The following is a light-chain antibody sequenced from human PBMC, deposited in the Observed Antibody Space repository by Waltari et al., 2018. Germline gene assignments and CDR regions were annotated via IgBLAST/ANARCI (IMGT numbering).Light chain of an antibody. CDR1: QSVGRF. Sequence: EIVLTQSPATLSLSPGEGATLSCRASQSVGRFLAWYQHKPGQAPSLLIHDASNRATGIPARFSASGSGTDFTLTLSSLEPEDFAVYYCQQRSSWPYSFGQGTKLEI. V-gene: IGKV3-11*01. J-gene: IGKJ2*03. CDR2: DAS. CDR3: QQRSSWPYS.